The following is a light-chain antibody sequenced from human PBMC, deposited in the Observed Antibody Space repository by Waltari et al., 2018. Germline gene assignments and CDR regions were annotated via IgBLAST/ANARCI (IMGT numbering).Light chain of an antibody. J-gene: IGLJ3*02. V-gene: IGLV8-61*01. CDR1: SGSFSSPSY. CDR2: KTT. Sequence: QTVVTQEPSLSVSPGGTVTLTCALSSGSFSSPSYVSWYQQSPGHTPRTPVYKTTARSNGVPDSCSGSIRGSEVAVTISGAQADDESNYYCRGYMGSGIGVFGGGTKLTV. CDR3: RGYMGSGIGV.